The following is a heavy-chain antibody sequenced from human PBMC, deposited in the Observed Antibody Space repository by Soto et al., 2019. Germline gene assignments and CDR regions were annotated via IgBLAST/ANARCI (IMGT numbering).Heavy chain of an antibody. CDR1: GGPFSSYA. J-gene: IGHJ6*02. D-gene: IGHD6-13*01. CDR3: ARADGTAGGYSSSWFPSTRNSDYYYYGMDV. V-gene: IGHV1-69*13. CDR2: IIPIFGTA. Sequence: GASVKVSCKASGGPFSSYAISWVRQAPGQGLEWMGGIIPIFGTANYAQKFQGRVTITADESTSTAYMELSSLRSEDTAVYYCARADGTAGGYSSSWFPSTRNSDYYYYGMDVWGQGTTVTVSS.